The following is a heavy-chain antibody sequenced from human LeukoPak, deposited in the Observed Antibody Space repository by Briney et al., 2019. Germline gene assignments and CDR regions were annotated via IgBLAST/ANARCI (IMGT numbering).Heavy chain of an antibody. Sequence: RSGGSLRLSCAASGFTFSSYSMNWVRQAPGKGLEWVSSISSSSRYIYYADSVKGRFTISRDNAKNSLYLQMNSLRAEDTAVYYCARDRGIAVAHYDYWGQGTLVTVSS. D-gene: IGHD6-19*01. CDR3: ARDRGIAVAHYDY. V-gene: IGHV3-21*01. CDR2: ISSSSRYI. J-gene: IGHJ4*02. CDR1: GFTFSSYS.